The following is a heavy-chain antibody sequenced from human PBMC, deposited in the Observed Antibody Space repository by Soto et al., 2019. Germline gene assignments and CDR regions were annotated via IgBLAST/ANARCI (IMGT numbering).Heavy chain of an antibody. CDR2: IYYSGSA. CDR1: GGSISSSSYY. J-gene: IGHJ6*02. D-gene: IGHD6-19*01. CDR3: ARHRHSSLSFYYYYGMDV. Sequence: SETLSLTCTVSGGSISSSSYYWGWIRQPPGKGLEWIGSIYYSGSAYYNPSLKSRVTISVDTSKNQFSLKLSSVTAADTAVYYCARHRHSSLSFYYYYGMDVWGQGTTVTVS. V-gene: IGHV4-39*01.